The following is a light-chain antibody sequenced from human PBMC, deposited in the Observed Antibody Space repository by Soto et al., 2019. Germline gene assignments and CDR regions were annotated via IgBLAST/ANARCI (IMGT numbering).Light chain of an antibody. CDR1: QSVSSTY. CDR2: GVS. J-gene: IGKJ1*01. V-gene: IGKV3-20*01. CDR3: QQYETSLPWT. Sequence: EIVLTQSPGTLSLFPGERATLSCRASQSVSSTYLAWYQQKPGQAPRLLIYGVSSRATGIPDRFSGSWSGTDFTLTISRLEPEDFAVYYCQQYETSLPWTFGQGTKV.